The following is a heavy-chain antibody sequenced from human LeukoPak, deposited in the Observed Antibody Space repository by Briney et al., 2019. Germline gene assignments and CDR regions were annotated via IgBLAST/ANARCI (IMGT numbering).Heavy chain of an antibody. CDR2: IIPIFGTA. D-gene: IGHD3-9*01. V-gene: IGHV1-69*06. J-gene: IGHJ4*02. CDR1: GGTFSSYA. Sequence: SVKVSCKASGGTFSSYAVSWVRQAPGQGLEWMGGIIPIFGTANYAQKFQGRVTITADKSTSTAYMELSSLRSEDTAVYYCAMYYDILTGPGMEYYFDYWGQGTLVTVSS. CDR3: AMYYDILTGPGMEYYFDY.